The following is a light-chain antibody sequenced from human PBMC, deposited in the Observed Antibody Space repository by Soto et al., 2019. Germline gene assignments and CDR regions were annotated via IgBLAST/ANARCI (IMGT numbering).Light chain of an antibody. CDR3: QQYNSYSYT. Sequence: DIQMTQSPSTLSASVGDRVTITCRASQSISSWLAWYQQKPGKAPKLLIYKASILESGVPSRFSGSGSGTAFTLTISSLQPDDFATYYCQQYNSYSYTFGQGTKLEIK. J-gene: IGKJ2*01. CDR1: QSISSW. V-gene: IGKV1-5*03. CDR2: KAS.